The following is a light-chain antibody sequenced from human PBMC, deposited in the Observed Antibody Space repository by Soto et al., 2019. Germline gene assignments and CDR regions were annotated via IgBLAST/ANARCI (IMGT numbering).Light chain of an antibody. CDR1: QSISSN. CDR3: QQYKTFSWT. CDR2: SAS. Sequence: EIEMTQSPATLSVSPGERATLSCRASQSISSNLAWYQQKPGQAPRLLIYSASIRATGIPARFSGSGSGTDFTLTISSLQSDDFATYYCQQYKTFSWTFGQGTKVDIK. J-gene: IGKJ1*01. V-gene: IGKV3-15*01.